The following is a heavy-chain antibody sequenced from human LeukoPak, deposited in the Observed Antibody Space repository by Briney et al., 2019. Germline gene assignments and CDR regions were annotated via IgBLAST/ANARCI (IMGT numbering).Heavy chain of an antibody. CDR1: GFTFSDYY. D-gene: IGHD3-22*01. J-gene: IGHJ4*02. Sequence: GGSLRLSCAASGFTFSDYYMNWIRQAPGKGLEWVSYISFSGSPTQYADSVKGRFTISRDNAKNSLYLQMNSLRDGDTAVYYCARDRAYYYDSSGYYYFDHWGQGTLVTVSS. CDR3: ARDRAYYYDSSGYYYFDH. CDR2: ISFSGSPT. V-gene: IGHV3-11*01.